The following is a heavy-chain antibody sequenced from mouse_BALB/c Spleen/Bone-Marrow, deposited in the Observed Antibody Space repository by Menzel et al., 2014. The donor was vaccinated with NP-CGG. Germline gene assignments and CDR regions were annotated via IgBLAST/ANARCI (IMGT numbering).Heavy chain of an antibody. CDR1: GYTFTSYW. CDR2: IYPWDGET. CDR3: ARSRGWYLEI. J-gene: IGHJ1*01. V-gene: IGHV1-87*01. Sequence: VQLQQSGAERAIPGASVKLSCKASGYTFTSYWMEWIKHRPGQGLEWRVAIYPWDGETTYTQKFNGKTTFTGDKSPRTAYMHLSSLASEDSAVYYCARSRGWYLEIWGAETTVTVSS.